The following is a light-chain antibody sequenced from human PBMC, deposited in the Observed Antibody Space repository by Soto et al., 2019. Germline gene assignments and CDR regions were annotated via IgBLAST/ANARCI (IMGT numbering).Light chain of an antibody. J-gene: IGKJ2*01. CDR3: QQYGTSPPFT. Sequence: EIVLTQSPGTLSLSPGEIATLSSRASQSVISTYLAWYQQIPGQAPRLLIYGASTRATGIPDRFSGSGSGTDFTLTISRLEPEDFAVYYCQQYGTSPPFTFGQGTKLEIK. V-gene: IGKV3-20*01. CDR2: GAS. CDR1: QSVISTY.